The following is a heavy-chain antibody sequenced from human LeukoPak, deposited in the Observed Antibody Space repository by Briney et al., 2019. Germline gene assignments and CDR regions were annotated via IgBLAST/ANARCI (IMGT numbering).Heavy chain of an antibody. CDR2: ISSSSSYI. V-gene: IGHV3-21*01. CDR1: GFTFSSYS. D-gene: IGHD3-22*01. CDR3: ARVGYDSSGYYNY. Sequence: GGSLRLSCAASGFTFSSYSMNWVRQAPGKGLEWVSSISSSSSYIYYADSVKGRFTISRDNAKNSLYLQMNSLRVEDTAVYYCARVGYDSSGYYNYWGQGTLVTVSS. J-gene: IGHJ4*02.